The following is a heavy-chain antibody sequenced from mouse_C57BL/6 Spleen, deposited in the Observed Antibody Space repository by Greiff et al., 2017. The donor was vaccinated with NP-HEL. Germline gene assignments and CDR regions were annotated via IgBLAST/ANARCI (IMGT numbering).Heavy chain of an antibody. V-gene: IGHV5-17*01. Sequence: EVMLVESGGGLVKPGGSLKLSCAASGFTFSDYGMHWVRQAPEKGLEWVAYISSGSSTIYYADTVKGRFTISRDNAKNTLFLQMTSLRSEDTAMYYCARPELGRGYFDVWGTGTTVTVSS. J-gene: IGHJ1*03. CDR3: ARPELGRGYFDV. CDR2: ISSGSSTI. D-gene: IGHD4-1*01. CDR1: GFTFSDYG.